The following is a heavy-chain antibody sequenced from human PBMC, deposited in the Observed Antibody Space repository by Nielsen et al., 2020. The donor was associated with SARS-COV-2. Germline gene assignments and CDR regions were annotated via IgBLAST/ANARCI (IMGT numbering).Heavy chain of an antibody. Sequence: VRQMPGKGLEWVSDISSSSSYTNYADSAKGRFTISRDNAKNSLYLHMNSLRVEDTAVYYCVRDSSIVIWSGYPVDWGQGTLVTVSS. D-gene: IGHD3-3*01. CDR3: VRDSSIVIWSGYPVD. CDR2: ISSSSSYT. V-gene: IGHV3-11*06. J-gene: IGHJ4*02.